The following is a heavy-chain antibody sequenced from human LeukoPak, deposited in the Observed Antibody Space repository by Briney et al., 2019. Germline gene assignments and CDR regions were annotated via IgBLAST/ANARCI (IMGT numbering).Heavy chain of an antibody. J-gene: IGHJ6*02. CDR2: ISAYNGNT. CDR1: GYTFTSYG. V-gene: IGHV1-18*01. D-gene: IGHD6-13*01. Sequence: ASVKVSCKASGYTFTSYGISWVRQAPGQGLELMGWISAYNGNTNYAQKLQGRVTMTTDASTSTAYMELRSLRSDDTAVYYCARGYSSSWGYYYYGMDVWGQGTTVTVSS. CDR3: ARGYSSSWGYYYYGMDV.